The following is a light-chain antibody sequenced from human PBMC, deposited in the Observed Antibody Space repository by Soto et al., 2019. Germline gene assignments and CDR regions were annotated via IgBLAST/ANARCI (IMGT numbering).Light chain of an antibody. CDR2: GSS. CDR1: QSVSGSY. CDR3: QQYGSSPPYT. J-gene: IGKJ2*01. V-gene: IGKV3-20*01. Sequence: EIVLTQSPGTLSLSPGERATLSCRASQSVSGSYLAWYQQKPGQSPRLLIYGSSDRATGIPDRFSGSGSGRDFTLTISRVEPEAFAVYYCQQYGSSPPYTFGQGNKLEIK.